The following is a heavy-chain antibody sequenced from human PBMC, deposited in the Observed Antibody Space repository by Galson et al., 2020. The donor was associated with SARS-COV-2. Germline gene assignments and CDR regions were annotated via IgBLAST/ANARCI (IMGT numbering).Heavy chain of an antibody. CDR2: INPKSGGT. CDR1: GYTFTAYY. D-gene: IGHD3-9*01. Sequence: ASVKVSCKASGYTFTAYYMHWVRQAPGQGLEWMGWINPKSGGTNYAQKFEGRVTMTRDTSITTAYMELSRLRADDTAVYYCARLRYYDVLTGYIVDFWGQGTMVTVSS. CDR3: ARLRYYDVLTGYIVDF. J-gene: IGHJ6*02. V-gene: IGHV1-2*02.